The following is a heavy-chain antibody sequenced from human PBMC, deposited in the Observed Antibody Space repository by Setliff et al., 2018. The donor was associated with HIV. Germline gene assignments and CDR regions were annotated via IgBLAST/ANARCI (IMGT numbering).Heavy chain of an antibody. CDR2: IYPYDSDI. V-gene: IGHV5-51*01. J-gene: IGHJ5*02. Sequence: GESLKISCKASGYRFTSSWIGWVRQKPGKGLEWMGIIYPYDSDIIYSPSFQGQVTISADKSMTTAYLQWSRLKASDTAMYYCARTSMVRGAVWWFDPWGQGTLVTV. CDR1: GYRFTSSW. CDR3: ARTSMVRGAVWWFDP. D-gene: IGHD3-10*01.